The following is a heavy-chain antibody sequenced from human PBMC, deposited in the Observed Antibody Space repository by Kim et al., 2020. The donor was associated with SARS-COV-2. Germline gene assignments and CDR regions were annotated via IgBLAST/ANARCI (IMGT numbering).Heavy chain of an antibody. CDR2: INHSRST. CDR3: ARPARGRGAFDI. J-gene: IGHJ3*02. CDR1: GGSFSGYY. Sequence: SETLSLTCAVYGGSFSGYYWSWIRQPPGKGLEWIGEINHSRSTNYNPSLKSRVTISVDTSKNQFSLKLSSVTAADTAVYYCARPARGRGAFDIWGQGTMV. D-gene: IGHD3-10*01. V-gene: IGHV4-34*01.